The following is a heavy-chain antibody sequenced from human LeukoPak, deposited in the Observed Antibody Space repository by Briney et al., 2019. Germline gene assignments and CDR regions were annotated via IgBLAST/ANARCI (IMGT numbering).Heavy chain of an antibody. V-gene: IGHV1-69*02. CDR3: ASGYCSSTSCYLYYMDV. Sequence: GASVKVSCKASGGTFSSYTISWVRQAPGQGLEWMGRIIPILGIANYAQKFQGRVTITADKSTSTAYMELSSLRSEDTAVYYCASGYCSSTSCYLYYMDVSGKGTTVTVSS. CDR1: GGTFSSYT. CDR2: IIPILGIA. J-gene: IGHJ6*03. D-gene: IGHD2-2*03.